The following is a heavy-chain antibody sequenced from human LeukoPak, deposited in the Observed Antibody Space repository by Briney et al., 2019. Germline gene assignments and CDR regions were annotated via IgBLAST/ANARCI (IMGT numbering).Heavy chain of an antibody. CDR2: IKQDGSEK. V-gene: IGHV3-7*03. CDR3: ARGKSNTYQSLFDY. Sequence: GGSLRLSCAASGFTFSSYWMSWVRQAPGKGLEWVANIKQDGSEKYYVDSVKGRFTISRDNAKTSLYLQMNSLRAEDTAVYYCARGKSNTYQSLFDYWGQGILVTVSS. D-gene: IGHD2-2*01. J-gene: IGHJ4*02. CDR1: GFTFSSYW.